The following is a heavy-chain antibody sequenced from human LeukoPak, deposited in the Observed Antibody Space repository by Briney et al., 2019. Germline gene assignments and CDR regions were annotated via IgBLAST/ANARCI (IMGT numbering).Heavy chain of an antibody. CDR2: IYSGGST. D-gene: IGHD3-9*01. CDR1: GFTVSSNY. CDR3: AREGHTYYDILTGAFDY. V-gene: IGHV3-53*01. Sequence: AGSLRLSCAAPGFTVSSNYMSWVRQAPGKGLEWVSVIYSGGSTYYADSVKGRFTISRDNSKNTLYLQMNSLRAEDTAVYYCAREGHTYYDILTGAFDYWGQGTLVTVSS. J-gene: IGHJ4*02.